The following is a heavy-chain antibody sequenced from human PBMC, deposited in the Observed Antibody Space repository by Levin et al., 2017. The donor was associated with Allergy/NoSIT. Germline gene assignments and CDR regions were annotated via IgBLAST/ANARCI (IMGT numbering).Heavy chain of an antibody. Sequence: VASVKVSCKASGYTFTSYDINWVRQAPGQGLEWMGWINPNSGNTGYAQKFQGRVSMSRYTSTSTAYMELSSLRSEDTAVYFCARGLDYYDSSGYDYWGQGTLVTVSS. CDR2: INPNSGNT. CDR1: GYTFTSYD. D-gene: IGHD3-22*01. CDR3: ARGLDYYDSSGYDY. V-gene: IGHV1-8*01. J-gene: IGHJ4*02.